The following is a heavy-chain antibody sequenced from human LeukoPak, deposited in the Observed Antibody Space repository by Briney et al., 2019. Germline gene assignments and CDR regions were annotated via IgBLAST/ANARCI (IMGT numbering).Heavy chain of an antibody. CDR2: ISYVGDDQ. V-gene: IGHV3-30*18. CDR3: AKDRSSGPHYYYGMDV. D-gene: IGHD6-25*01. CDR1: GFTFSSYG. J-gene: IGHJ6*02. Sequence: GGSLRLSCAASGFTFSSYGIHWVRQAPGKGLERVAVISYVGDDQFYAESVKGRFTISRDNSEKTVFLQMNSLRGEDTAVYYCAKDRSSGPHYYYGMDVWGQGTTVIVSS.